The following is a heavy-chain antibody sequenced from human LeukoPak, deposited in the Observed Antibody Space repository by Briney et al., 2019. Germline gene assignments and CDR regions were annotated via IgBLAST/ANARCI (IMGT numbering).Heavy chain of an antibody. J-gene: IGHJ4*02. Sequence: GGSLRLSCAASGFTFSSYSMNWVRQAPGKGLEWVPYISSSGSTIYYADSVKGRFTISRDNAKNSLYLQMNSLRAEDTAVYYCARDEEQWLIPDYWGQGALVTVSS. V-gene: IGHV3-48*04. CDR2: ISSSGSTI. CDR3: ARDEEQWLIPDY. D-gene: IGHD6-19*01. CDR1: GFTFSSYS.